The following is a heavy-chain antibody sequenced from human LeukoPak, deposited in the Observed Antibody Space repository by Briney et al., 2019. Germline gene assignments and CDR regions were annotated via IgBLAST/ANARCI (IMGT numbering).Heavy chain of an antibody. CDR3: ARDAKSSYCSGGSCYVDY. CDR2: ISYDGSNK. CDR1: GFTFSSYG. Sequence: GGSLRLSCAASGFTFSSYGMHWVRQAAGKGLEWVAVISYDGSNKYYADSVKGRFTISRDNSKNTLYLQMNSLRAEDTAVYYCARDAKSSYCSGGSCYVDYWGQGTLVTVSS. D-gene: IGHD2-15*01. J-gene: IGHJ4*02. V-gene: IGHV3-30*03.